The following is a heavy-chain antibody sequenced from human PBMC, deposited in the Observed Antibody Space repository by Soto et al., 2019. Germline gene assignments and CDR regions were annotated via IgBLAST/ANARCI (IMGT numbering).Heavy chain of an antibody. Sequence: EVQLLESGGGLVQPGGSLRLSCAASGFTFDNYAMSWVRQAPGQGLEWVSAISGSGRSTYYADSVRGRFTISRDNSKNTLSLQMNSLRAEDTAQYYCAKRGRGNSESCGQGTLVTVSS. J-gene: IGHJ5*02. V-gene: IGHV3-23*01. CDR1: GFTFDNYA. CDR2: ISGSGRST. D-gene: IGHD2-21*01. CDR3: AKRGRGNSES.